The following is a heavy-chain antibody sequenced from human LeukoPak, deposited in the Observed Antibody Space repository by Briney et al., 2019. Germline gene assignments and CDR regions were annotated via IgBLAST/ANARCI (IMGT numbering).Heavy chain of an antibody. Sequence: GGSLRLSCAASGFTFSSYSMNWVRQAPGKGLEWVSSISSSSSYIYYADSVKGRFTISRDNAKNSLYLQMNSLRAEDTAVHYCARVDSSGWSDFDYWGQGTLVTVSS. CDR1: GFTFSSYS. CDR3: ARVDSSGWSDFDY. J-gene: IGHJ4*02. CDR2: ISSSSSYI. V-gene: IGHV3-21*01. D-gene: IGHD6-19*01.